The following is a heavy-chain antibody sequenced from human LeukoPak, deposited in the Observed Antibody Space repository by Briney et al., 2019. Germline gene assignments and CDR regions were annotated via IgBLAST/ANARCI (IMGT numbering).Heavy chain of an antibody. CDR2: IYYSGSS. D-gene: IGHD3-3*01. CDR3: ARHFYDFWSGHCGGPDY. V-gene: IGHV4-39*01. J-gene: IGHJ4*02. Sequence: PSETLSLTCTVSGGSISSGGYYWSWIRQHPGKGLEWIGYIYYSGSSYSNPSLKNRVTISVDTSKNQFSLQLSSVTAADTALYYCARHFYDFWSGHCGGPDYWGQGILVTVSS. CDR1: GGSISSGGYY.